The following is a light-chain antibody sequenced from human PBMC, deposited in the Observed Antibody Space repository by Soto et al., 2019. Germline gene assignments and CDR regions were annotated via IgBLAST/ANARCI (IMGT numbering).Light chain of an antibody. CDR1: QSVSSTD. V-gene: IGKV3-20*01. CDR2: GSS. Sequence: EIVLTQSPGTLSLSPGERATLSCRASQSVSSTDLVWYQQKPGQSPRLLIYGSSDRASGIPDRFSGSGSGTDFTLTIHRVEPEDFAVYYCQQYGSSPPYTFGQGTTLEI. J-gene: IGKJ2*01. CDR3: QQYGSSPPYT.